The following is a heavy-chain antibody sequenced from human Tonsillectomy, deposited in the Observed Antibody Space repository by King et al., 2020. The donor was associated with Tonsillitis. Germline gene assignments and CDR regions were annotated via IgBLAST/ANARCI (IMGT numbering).Heavy chain of an antibody. D-gene: IGHD3-3*01. CDR3: ARGFDFWSGHVAEGYGMDV. V-gene: IGHV3-30*09. CDR1: GFTFGRYA. CDR2: ISYDGSNK. J-gene: IGHJ6*02. Sequence: QLVQSGGGVVQPGGSLRLSCAASGFTFGRYAMHWVRQAPGKGLDWVSVISYDGSNKNYTDSVKARFAVSRDNSENTLYLQMNSLRPEDTAMYYCARGFDFWSGHVAEGYGMDVWGQGTTVTVSS.